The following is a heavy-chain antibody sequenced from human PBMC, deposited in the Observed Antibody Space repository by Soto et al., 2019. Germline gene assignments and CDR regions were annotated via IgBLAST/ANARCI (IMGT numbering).Heavy chain of an antibody. D-gene: IGHD3-10*01. V-gene: IGHV4-30-4*01. CDR1: GGSISSGDYY. CDR2: IYYSGST. Sequence: TLSLTCTVSGGSISSGDYYWSWIRQPPGKGLEWIGYIYYSGSTYYNPSLKSRVTISVDTSKNQFSLKLSSVTAADTAVYYCARARDYYGSGSYYNYWGQGTLVTAPQ. J-gene: IGHJ4*02. CDR3: ARARDYYGSGSYYNY.